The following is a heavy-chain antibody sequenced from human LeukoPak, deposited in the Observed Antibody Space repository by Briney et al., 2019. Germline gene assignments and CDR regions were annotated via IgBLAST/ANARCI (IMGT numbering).Heavy chain of an antibody. D-gene: IGHD3-9*01. CDR3: ATSYDIFGGTLDY. J-gene: IGHJ4*02. CDR2: IKSNTHGGTT. Sequence: PGGSLRRSCAASGFIFSDAWMNWVRQAPGKGLEWVGRIKSNTHGGTTDYATPVKGRFTISRDDSKNTLYLQMNSLRSEETAMYYCATSYDIFGGTLDYWGQGTLVTVSS. V-gene: IGHV3-15*01. CDR1: GFIFSDAW.